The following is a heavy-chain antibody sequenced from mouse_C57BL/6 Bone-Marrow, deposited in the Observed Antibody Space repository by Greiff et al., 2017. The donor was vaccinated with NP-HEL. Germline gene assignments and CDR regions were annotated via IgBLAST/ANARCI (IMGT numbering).Heavy chain of an antibody. V-gene: IGHV1-64*01. J-gene: IGHJ2*01. CDR1: GYTFTSYW. D-gene: IGHD1-1*01. CDR2: IHPNSGST. Sequence: QVQLQQPGAELVKPGASVKLSCKASGYTFTSYWMHWVKQRPGQGLEWIGMIHPNSGSTNYNEKFKSKATLTVDKSYSTAYMQLRSLTSEDSAVYYCAGFITTVVANFDYWGQGTTLTVSS. CDR3: AGFITTVVANFDY.